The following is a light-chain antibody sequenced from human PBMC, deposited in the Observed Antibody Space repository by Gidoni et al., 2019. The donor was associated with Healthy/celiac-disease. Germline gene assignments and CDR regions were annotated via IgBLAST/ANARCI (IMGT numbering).Light chain of an antibody. Sequence: QSALTQPASGSGSPGQSITRSCTGTSRDVGSYTLVSWYQQQPGKAPKLMIYEGSKRPSGVSTRFSGSKSGNTASLTISGLQAEDEADYYCCSYAGSSTYVVFGGGTKLTVL. J-gene: IGLJ2*01. CDR1: SRDVGSYTL. CDR3: CSYAGSSTYVV. V-gene: IGLV2-23*01. CDR2: EGS.